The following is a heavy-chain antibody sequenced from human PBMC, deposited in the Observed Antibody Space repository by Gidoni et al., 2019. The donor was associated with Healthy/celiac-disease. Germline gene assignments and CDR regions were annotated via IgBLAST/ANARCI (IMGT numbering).Heavy chain of an antibody. CDR2: INHSGNT. V-gene: IGHV4-34*01. D-gene: IGHD6-6*01. J-gene: IGHJ4*02. CDR3: ASEPDPSEIAGRLVDFDY. CDR1: RGSFSGYY. Sequence: QVQLQQWGAGLLKPSETLSLSCAVNRGSFSGYYWSWIRQPPGKGLEWIGEINHSGNTNYNPSLKSRVTISVDTSKNQFSLKLSSVTAADTAVYYCASEPDPSEIAGRLVDFDYWGQGTLVTVSS.